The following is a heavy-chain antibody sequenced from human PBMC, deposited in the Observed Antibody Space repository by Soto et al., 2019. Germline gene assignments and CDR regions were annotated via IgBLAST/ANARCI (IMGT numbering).Heavy chain of an antibody. CDR3: ASSSVVPAAIGHY. J-gene: IGHJ4*02. V-gene: IGHV1-69*02. CDR2: IIPILGIA. Sequence: QVQLVQSGAEVKKPGSSVKVSCKASGGTFSSYTISWVRQAPGQGLEWMGRIIPILGIANYAQKFQGRVTITADKSTSTAYMELSSLRSEDTAAYYCASSSVVPAAIGHYWGQGTLVTVSS. CDR1: GGTFSSYT. D-gene: IGHD2-2*01.